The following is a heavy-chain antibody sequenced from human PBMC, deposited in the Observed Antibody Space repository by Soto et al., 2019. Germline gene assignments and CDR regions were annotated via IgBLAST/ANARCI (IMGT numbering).Heavy chain of an antibody. J-gene: IGHJ6*02. V-gene: IGHV4-34*01. D-gene: IGHD3-9*01. CDR3: ARDFPLLRYFDWLSRGYYYYGMDV. CDR2: INHSGST. CDR1: GGSFSGYY. Sequence: SETLSLTCAVYGGSFSGYYWSWIRQPPGKGLEWNGEINHSGSTNYNPSLKSRVTISVDTSKNQFSLKLSSVTAADTAVYYCARDFPLLRYFDWLSRGYYYYGMDVWGQGTTVTVSS.